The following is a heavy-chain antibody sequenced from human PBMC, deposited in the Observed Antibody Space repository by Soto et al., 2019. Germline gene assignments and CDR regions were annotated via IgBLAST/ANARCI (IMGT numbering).Heavy chain of an antibody. CDR3: ARANRPTTTTYLNWFDP. CDR1: GGSISSGAYS. V-gene: IGHV4-30-2*01. D-gene: IGHD1-26*01. Sequence: QLQLQESGSGLVKPSETLSLTCAVSGGSISSGAYSWSWIRQPPGKGLEWVGYIYHSGSTYYNPSLKSRVTISVDRSKNRCSLKLNSVNAADTAVYYCARANRPTTTTYLNWFDPWGQGTLVTVSS. J-gene: IGHJ5*02. CDR2: IYHSGST.